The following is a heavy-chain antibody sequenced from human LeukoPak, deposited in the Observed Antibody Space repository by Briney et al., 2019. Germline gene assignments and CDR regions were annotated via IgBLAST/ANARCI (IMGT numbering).Heavy chain of an antibody. V-gene: IGHV3-30*02. J-gene: IGHJ4*02. D-gene: IGHD3-10*01. Sequence: GGSLRLSCAASGFTFGSYGMHWVRQAPGKGLEWVTFIRSNGSNKYYADSVKGRFTISRDNSKNTLYLQMNSLRAEDTAVYYCARSLWFVEVYRNYFDYWGQGTLVTVSS. CDR3: ARSLWFVEVYRNYFDY. CDR2: IRSNGSNK. CDR1: GFTFGSYG.